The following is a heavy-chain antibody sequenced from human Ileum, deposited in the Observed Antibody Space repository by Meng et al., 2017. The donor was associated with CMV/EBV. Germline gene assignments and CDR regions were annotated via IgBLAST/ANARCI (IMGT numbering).Heavy chain of an antibody. CDR1: GGSFTGYY. CDR2: ITHSGRT. Sequence: QGPLQQWGAGLLKPSETLSLTCVVFGGSFTGYYWSWFRQSPGKGLEWIGEITHSGRTSYNLSLKSRVTISVDMSKYQFSLKLTSVTAADTAIYYCARGLASGWPDYWGQGTLVTVSS. V-gene: IGHV4-34*01. D-gene: IGHD3-10*01. J-gene: IGHJ4*02. CDR3: ARGLASGWPDY.